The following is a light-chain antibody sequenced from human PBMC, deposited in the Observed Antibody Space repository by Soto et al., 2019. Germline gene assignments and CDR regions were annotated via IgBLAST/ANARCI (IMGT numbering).Light chain of an antibody. Sequence: EIVLTQSPATLSLSPGERATLSCRASQSISSYLAWYQQKPGQAPRLLIYDGSNRATGIPARFSGSGSETDFTLPISSLEPEDFASYYCQQRRSWPLTFGGGTKVEIK. CDR3: QQRRSWPLT. V-gene: IGKV3-11*01. J-gene: IGKJ4*01. CDR2: DGS. CDR1: QSISSY.